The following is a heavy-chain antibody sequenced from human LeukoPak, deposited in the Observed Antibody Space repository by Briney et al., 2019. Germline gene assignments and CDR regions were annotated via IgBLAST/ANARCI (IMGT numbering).Heavy chain of an antibody. Sequence: QSGGSLRLPCTASGFTFSTYNMVWVRQAPGKGLEWVASVSSSSSAIYYSDSVKGRFTISRDNAKNSLSLQMSSLRDDDTATYYCVRDLFNRGAYDLWGQGTMVTVSA. V-gene: IGHV3-48*02. CDR1: GFTFSTYN. CDR2: VSSSSSAI. J-gene: IGHJ3*01. CDR3: VRDLFNRGAYDL. D-gene: IGHD3-3*01.